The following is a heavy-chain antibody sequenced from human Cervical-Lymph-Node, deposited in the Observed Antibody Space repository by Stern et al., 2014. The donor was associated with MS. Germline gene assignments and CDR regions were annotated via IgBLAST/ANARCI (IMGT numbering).Heavy chain of an antibody. CDR2: INSNGGAT. D-gene: IGHD6-19*01. CDR3: ARGPSSGWYYFDS. CDR1: GFIFSIYA. Sequence: EVKLVQSGEGVVQPGGSLRLSCSASGFIFSIYALHWVRQAPGKGLEYLSAINSNGGATYYADSVKGRFTISRDNSKNTLYLQMDGLRPEDTAVYYCARGPSSGWYYFDSWGQGTLVTVSS. J-gene: IGHJ4*02. V-gene: IGHV3-64*02.